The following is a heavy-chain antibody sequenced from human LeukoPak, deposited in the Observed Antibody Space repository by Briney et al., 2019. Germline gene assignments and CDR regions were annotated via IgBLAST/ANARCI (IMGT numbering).Heavy chain of an antibody. V-gene: IGHV4-34*12. Sequence: FRSNKLTWAGKPPGKGLEWMGEIVHSGSTNYNPSLKSRVTISVDTSKNQFSLKLTSVTAADTAVYYCARRLRFVGVWFDPWGQGTLVTVSS. CDR1: FRSNK. CDR2: IVHSGST. J-gene: IGHJ5*02. CDR3: ARRLRFVGVWFDP. D-gene: IGHD3-10*01.